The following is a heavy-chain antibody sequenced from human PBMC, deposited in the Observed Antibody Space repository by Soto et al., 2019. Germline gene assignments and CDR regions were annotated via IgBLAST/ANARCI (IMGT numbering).Heavy chain of an antibody. Sequence: GASVKVSCKASGYSFTTHCISWVRGAPGHGLEWMGWISAYNGDTHYVQRFQGRLTMTTDTSTSTAYMELRSLTSDDTAVYYCARDPPFSGILRGTPLMDVWGQGTTVTVSS. CDR2: ISAYNGDT. V-gene: IGHV1-18*04. CDR3: ARDPPFSGILRGTPLMDV. J-gene: IGHJ6*02. CDR1: GYSFTTHC. D-gene: IGHD4-17*01.